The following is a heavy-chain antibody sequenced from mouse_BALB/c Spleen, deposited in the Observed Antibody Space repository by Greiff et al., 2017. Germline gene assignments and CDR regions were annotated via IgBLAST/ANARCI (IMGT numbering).Heavy chain of an antibody. CDR2: INSNGGST. CDR1: GFSFSSYG. Sequence: EVKLMESGGGLVQPGGSLKLSCAASGFSFSSYGMSWVRQTPDKRLELVATINSNGGSTYYPDSVKGRFTISRDNAKNTLYLQMSSLKSEDTAMYYCARDRYFYFGYWGQGTTLTVSS. CDR3: ARDRYFYFGY. J-gene: IGHJ2*01. V-gene: IGHV5-6-3*01.